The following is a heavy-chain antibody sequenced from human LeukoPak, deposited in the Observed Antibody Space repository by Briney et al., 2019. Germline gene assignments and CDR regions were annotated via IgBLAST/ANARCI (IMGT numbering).Heavy chain of an antibody. V-gene: IGHV4-59*08. CDR2: IYFSGST. Sequence: KSSVTLSLTCTVSGGSISSYYWSWIRQPPGKGLEWIGYIYFSGSTDYNPSLKSRVTISVDTSKNQFSLKLSSVTAADTAVYYCARSEYSSSSGHFDYWGQGTLVTVSS. J-gene: IGHJ4*02. CDR3: ARSEYSSSSGHFDY. CDR1: GGSISSYY. D-gene: IGHD6-6*01.